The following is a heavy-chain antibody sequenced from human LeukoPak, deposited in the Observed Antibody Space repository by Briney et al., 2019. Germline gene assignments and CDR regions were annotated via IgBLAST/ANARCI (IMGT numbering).Heavy chain of an antibody. CDR3: ARGSPGYSSSYFDH. Sequence: PGGSLRLSCAASGFTFSSYWMHWVRQAPGKGLVWVSRINSDGSSTYYADSVKGRFTISRDNAKNTLYLQMDSLRAEDAAVYYCARGSPGYSSSYFDHWGQGTLVTVSS. D-gene: IGHD6-13*01. CDR1: GFTFSSYW. CDR2: INSDGSST. V-gene: IGHV3-74*01. J-gene: IGHJ4*02.